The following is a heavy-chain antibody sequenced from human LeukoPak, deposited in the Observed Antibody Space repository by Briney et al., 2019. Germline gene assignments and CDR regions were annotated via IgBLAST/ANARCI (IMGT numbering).Heavy chain of an antibody. Sequence: SETLSLTCAVYGGSFSGYYWSWIRQPPGEGLEGIGEINHSGSTNYNPSLKSRVTISVDTSKNQFSLKLSSVTAADTAVYYCAGRGYSGYDYGVGNWFDPWGQGTLVTVSS. CDR2: INHSGST. D-gene: IGHD5-12*01. CDR1: GGSFSGYY. CDR3: AGRGYSGYDYGVGNWFDP. V-gene: IGHV4-34*01. J-gene: IGHJ5*02.